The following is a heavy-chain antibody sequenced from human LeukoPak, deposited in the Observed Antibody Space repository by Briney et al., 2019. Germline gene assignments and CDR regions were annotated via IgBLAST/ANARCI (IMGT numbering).Heavy chain of an antibody. CDR3: ANVVGGY. CDR2: ITKSGGST. V-gene: IGHV3-23*01. CDR1: GFTFTTID. J-gene: IGHJ4*02. Sequence: GGSLRLSCAASGFTFTTIDVSWVRLAPGKGLEWVSTITKSGGSTYYADSVKGRFTISRDNSKDTLFLQMNRLRAEDTAVYYCANVVGGYWGQGTLVTVSS. D-gene: IGHD2-21*01.